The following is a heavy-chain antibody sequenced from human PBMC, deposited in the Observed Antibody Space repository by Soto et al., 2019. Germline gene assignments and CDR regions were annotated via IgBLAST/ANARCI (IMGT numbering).Heavy chain of an antibody. CDR3: ATETTRSGYHDY. CDR1: GYTLTELS. CDR2: FDPEDGET. V-gene: IGHV1-24*01. D-gene: IGHD3-22*01. Sequence: ASVKVSCKVSGYTLTELSMHWVRQAPGKGLEWTGGFDPEDGETIYAQKFQGRVTMTEDTSTDTAYMELSSLRSEDTAVYYCATETTRSGYHDYWGQGTLVTVSS. J-gene: IGHJ4*02.